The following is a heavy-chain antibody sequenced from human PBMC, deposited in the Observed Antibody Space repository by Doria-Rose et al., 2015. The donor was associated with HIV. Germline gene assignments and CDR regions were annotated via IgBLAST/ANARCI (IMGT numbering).Heavy chain of an antibody. V-gene: IGHV2-26*01. J-gene: IGHJ4*02. CDR3: ARIKSSRWYHKYYFDF. CDR1: GVSLSSPGMG. D-gene: IGHD6-13*01. CDR2: MFSDDGR. Sequence: QITLKESGPVLVKPTETLTLTCTVSGVSLSSPGMGVSWIRQPPGKALEWLANMFSDDGRSYRPSLKSRLTISRGTSKSQVVLTMTDMDPVDTATYYCARIKSSRWYHKYYFDFWGQGTLVIVSA.